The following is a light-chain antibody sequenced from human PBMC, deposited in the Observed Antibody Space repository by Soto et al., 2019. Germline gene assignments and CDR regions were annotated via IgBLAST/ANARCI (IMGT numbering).Light chain of an antibody. J-gene: IGKJ1*01. CDR1: QDIGRS. V-gene: IGKV1-16*01. Sequence: DIQMTQSPSSLSVSIGDRVTITCRASQDIGRSLGWFQQKPGKAPKSLIYAASTLQVGVPSRFSSSGSGTDFTLTISSLQPEDFATYYRQQYNGYPRTFGQGTKVEVK. CDR2: AAS. CDR3: QQYNGYPRT.